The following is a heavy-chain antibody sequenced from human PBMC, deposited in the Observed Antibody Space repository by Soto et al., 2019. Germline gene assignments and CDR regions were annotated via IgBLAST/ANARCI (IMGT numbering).Heavy chain of an antibody. CDR2: ISAYNGNT. CDR1: GYTFTSYG. V-gene: IGHV1-18*01. J-gene: IGHJ4*02. Sequence: GASVKVSCKASGYTFTSYGISWVRQAPGQGLEWMGWISAYNGNTNYAQKLQDRVTMTTATSTNTVFLELRSLKSDDTAIYYCARDRLRGYDSSGLYSWGQGTMVTVS. CDR3: ARDRLRGYDSSGLYS. D-gene: IGHD3-22*01.